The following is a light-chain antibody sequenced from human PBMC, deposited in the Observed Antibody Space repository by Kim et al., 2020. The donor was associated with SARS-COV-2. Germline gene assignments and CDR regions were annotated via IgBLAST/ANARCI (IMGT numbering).Light chain of an antibody. CDR3: QKYNGAPWA. CDR2: AAS. J-gene: IGKJ1*01. CDR1: QGISND. Sequence: ASVGDRVTITCRASQGISNDLAWYQQKPGKVPKLLIYAASALRSGVPFRFSGSGSGTDFTLTISSLQPEDAASYYCQKYNGAPWAFGQGTNVDIK. V-gene: IGKV1-27*01.